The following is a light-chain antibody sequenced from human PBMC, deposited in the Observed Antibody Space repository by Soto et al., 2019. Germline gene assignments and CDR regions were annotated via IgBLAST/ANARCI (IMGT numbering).Light chain of an antibody. V-gene: IGKV3-20*01. CDR3: QQYGSSPPWT. CDR2: GAS. CDR1: QSVHNY. J-gene: IGKJ1*01. Sequence: EVVLTQSPATLSLSHGDRAALSCKASQSVHNYLAWYQQKPGQAPRLLIYGASSRATGIPDRFSGSGSGTDFTLTISRLEPEDFAVYYCQQYGSSPPWTFGQGTKVDIK.